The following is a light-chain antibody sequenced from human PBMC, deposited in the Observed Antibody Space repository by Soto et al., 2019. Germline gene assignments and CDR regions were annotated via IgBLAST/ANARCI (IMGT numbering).Light chain of an antibody. CDR1: QGINNW. V-gene: IGKV1-12*01. CDR3: QQYGSSPLFP. CDR2: AAS. Sequence: DIQMTQSPSSVSAFVGDRVTITCRASQGINNWLAWYQEKPGKAPKLLIYAASNLQSGVPSRFSGSGSGTDFTLSISGLQPEDFAVYYCQQYGSSPLFPFGPGTTVDIK. J-gene: IGKJ3*01.